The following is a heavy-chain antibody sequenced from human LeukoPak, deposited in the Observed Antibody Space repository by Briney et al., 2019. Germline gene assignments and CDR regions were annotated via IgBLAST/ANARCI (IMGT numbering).Heavy chain of an antibody. Sequence: PSETLSLTCTVSGGSISSYYWSWIRQHPGKGLEWIGYIYYSGSTYYNPSLKSRVTISVDTSKNQFSLKLSSVTAADTAVYYCARTAVLRYFDWLLQFGHFDYWGQGTLVTVSS. CDR1: GGSISSYY. CDR3: ARTAVLRYFDWLLQFGHFDY. CDR2: IYYSGST. V-gene: IGHV4-59*06. J-gene: IGHJ4*02. D-gene: IGHD3-9*01.